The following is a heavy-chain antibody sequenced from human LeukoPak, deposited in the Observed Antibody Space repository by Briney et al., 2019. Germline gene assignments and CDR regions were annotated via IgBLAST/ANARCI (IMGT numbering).Heavy chain of an antibody. CDR1: GFTVSSNY. Sequence: GGSLRLSCAASGFTVSSNYMSWVRQAPGKGLEWVSVIYSGGSTYYADSVKGRFTISRHNSKNTLYLQMNSLRAEDTAVYYCARVVVPSNYYYYGMDVWGQGATVTVSS. CDR2: IYSGGST. V-gene: IGHV3-53*04. D-gene: IGHD2-2*01. J-gene: IGHJ6*02. CDR3: ARVVVPSNYYYYGMDV.